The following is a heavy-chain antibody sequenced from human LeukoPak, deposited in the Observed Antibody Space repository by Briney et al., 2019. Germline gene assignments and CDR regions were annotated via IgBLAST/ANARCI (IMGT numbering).Heavy chain of an antibody. J-gene: IGHJ6*02. CDR2: IKQDGSEK. CDR3: ARDNYYDSSGYYYYYYGMDV. CDR1: GFTFSSYW. D-gene: IGHD3-22*01. V-gene: IGHV3-7*03. Sequence: PGGSLRLSCAASGFTFSSYWMSWVRQAPGKGLEWVANIKQDGSEKYYVDSVKGRFTISRDNAKNSLYLQMNSLRAEDTAVYHCARDNYYDSSGYYYYYYGMDVWGQGTTVTVSS.